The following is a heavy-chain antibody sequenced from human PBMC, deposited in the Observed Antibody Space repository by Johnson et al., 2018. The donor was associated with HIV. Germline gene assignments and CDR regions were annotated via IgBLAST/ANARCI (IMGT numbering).Heavy chain of an antibody. J-gene: IGHJ3*01. D-gene: IGHD3-10*01. V-gene: IGHV3-30-3*01. Sequence: QVQLVESGGGLVQPGRSLRLSCAASGFTFSSYAMHWVRQAPGKGLEWVAVISYDGSNKYYVDSVKGRFTISRDNSKNTLYLQMNSLRAEDTAVYYCARVKGFGELWGQDAFDVWGQGTMVTVSS. CDR2: ISYDGSNK. CDR1: GFTFSSYA. CDR3: ARVKGFGELWGQDAFDV.